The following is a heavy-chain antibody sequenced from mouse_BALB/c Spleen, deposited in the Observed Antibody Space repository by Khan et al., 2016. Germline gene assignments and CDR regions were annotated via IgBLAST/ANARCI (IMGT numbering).Heavy chain of an antibody. Sequence: EVQLQESGPGLVKPSQSLSLTCTVTDYSITSDYVWNWIRQFPGDNLEWLGFISYSGSTIYNPSLNSRISITRDTSKNQFFLQLNSVTTDDTATYYCAVIHYYGYFDYWGQGTTLTVSS. D-gene: IGHD1-2*01. V-gene: IGHV3-2*02. CDR3: AVIHYYGYFDY. CDR2: ISYSGST. CDR1: DYSITSDYV. J-gene: IGHJ2*01.